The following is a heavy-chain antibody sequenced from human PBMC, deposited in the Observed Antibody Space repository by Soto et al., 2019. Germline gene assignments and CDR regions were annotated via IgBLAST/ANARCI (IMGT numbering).Heavy chain of an antibody. D-gene: IGHD2-15*01. Sequence: GASVKVSCKASGYSFNSYGITWVRQAPGQGLEWMGWISAYNGNTNYAQKFQGRVTMTTDTSTSTVYMDLRSLRSDDTAVYYCGREGEMPYSHPVLDFGAQGTTVTVS. V-gene: IGHV1-18*01. CDR3: GREGEMPYSHPVLDF. CDR2: ISAYNGNT. J-gene: IGHJ6*02. CDR1: GYSFNSYG.